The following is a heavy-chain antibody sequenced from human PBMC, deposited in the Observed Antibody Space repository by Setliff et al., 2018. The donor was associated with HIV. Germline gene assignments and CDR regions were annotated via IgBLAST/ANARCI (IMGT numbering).Heavy chain of an antibody. CDR3: ARDPYPYFDYGDWYFDL. CDR1: GYTFSSYA. V-gene: IGHV3-23*01. J-gene: IGHJ2*01. CDR2: ITGSGGRT. Sequence: PGGSLRLSCEASGYTFSSYAVSWVRQVPGKGLEWVSAITGSGGRTHYADSVKGRFTISRDNSRSTLYLQMNSLRAEDTAVYYCARDPYPYFDYGDWYFDLWGRGTLVTVSS. D-gene: IGHD4-17*01.